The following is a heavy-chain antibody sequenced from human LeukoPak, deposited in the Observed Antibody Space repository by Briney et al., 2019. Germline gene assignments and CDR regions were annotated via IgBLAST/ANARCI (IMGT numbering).Heavy chain of an antibody. V-gene: IGHV4-59*08. CDR1: GGSISSYY. Sequence: SETLSLTCTVSGGSISSYYWSWLRQPPGKGLEWIGYIYYSGSTNYNPSLKSRVTISVDTSKNQFSLKLSSVTAADTAVYYCARQDVNWYFDLWGRGTLVTVSS. CDR2: IYYSGST. J-gene: IGHJ2*01. CDR3: ARQDVNWYFDL. D-gene: IGHD5-24*01.